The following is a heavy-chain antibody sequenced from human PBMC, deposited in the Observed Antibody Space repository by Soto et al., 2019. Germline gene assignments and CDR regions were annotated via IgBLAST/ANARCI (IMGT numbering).Heavy chain of an antibody. D-gene: IGHD2-8*01. CDR2: IYYSGST. CDR1: GGSISSSSYY. V-gene: IGHV4-39*01. Sequence: SETLSLTCTVSGGSISSSSYYWGWIRQPPGKGLEWIGSIYYSGSTYYNPSLKSRVTISVDTSKNPFSLKLSSVTAADTAVYYCARHQRCTNGVCYFDYWGQGTLVTVSS. CDR3: ARHQRCTNGVCYFDY. J-gene: IGHJ4*02.